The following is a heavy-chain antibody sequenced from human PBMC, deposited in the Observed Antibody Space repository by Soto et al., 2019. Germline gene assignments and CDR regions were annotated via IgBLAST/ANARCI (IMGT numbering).Heavy chain of an antibody. Sequence: QVQLQESGPGLVKPSQTLSLTCTVSGGSISSGDYYWSWIRQPPGKGLEWIGYIYYSGSTYYNPSRKRRVTISVATSRIQSSLKLSSVTAADTAVYYCARGGSGRYNGNWFDPWGQGTLVTVSS. D-gene: IGHD1-20*01. CDR2: IYYSGST. CDR1: GGSISSGDYY. V-gene: IGHV4-30-4*01. CDR3: ARGGSGRYNGNWFDP. J-gene: IGHJ5*02.